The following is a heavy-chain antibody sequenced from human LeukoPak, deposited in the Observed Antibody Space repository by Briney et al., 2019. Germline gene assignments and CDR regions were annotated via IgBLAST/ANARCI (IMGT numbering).Heavy chain of an antibody. CDR1: GYSITSGYY. J-gene: IGHJ4*02. CDR3: ARLYLRDHCSSTSCYGLYFDY. Sequence: SETLSLTCAVSGYSITSGYYWGWIRQPPGKGLEWIRSIYDSGSTYYNPSLKTRVTISVDTTKNQFSLKLSSVTAGDTAVYYCARLYLRDHCSSTSCYGLYFDYWGQGTLVTVSS. CDR2: IYDSGST. D-gene: IGHD2-2*01. V-gene: IGHV4-38-2*01.